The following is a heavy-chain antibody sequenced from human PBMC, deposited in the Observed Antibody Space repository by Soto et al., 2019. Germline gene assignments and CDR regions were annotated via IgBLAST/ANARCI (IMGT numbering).Heavy chain of an antibody. CDR2: IIPIFGTA. CDR3: ASSDSRTGGFDP. Sequence: QVQLVQSGAEVKKPGSSVKVSCKASGGTFSSYAISWVRQAPGQGLEWMGGIIPIFGTANYAQKFQGRVXIXAXASTSPGYMELSSLRSEDTAVYYCASSDSRTGGFDPWGQGTLVTVSS. J-gene: IGHJ5*02. CDR1: GGTFSSYA. D-gene: IGHD1-1*01. V-gene: IGHV1-69*12.